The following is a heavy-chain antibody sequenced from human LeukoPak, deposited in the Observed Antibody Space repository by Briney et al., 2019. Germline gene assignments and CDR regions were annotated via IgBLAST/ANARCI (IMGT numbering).Heavy chain of an antibody. D-gene: IGHD3-10*01. CDR2: IYYSGST. CDR1: GGSFSGYY. V-gene: IGHV4-59*01. Sequence: PSETLSLTCAVYGGSFSGYYWSWIRQPPGKGLEWIGYIYYSGSTNYNPSLKSRVTISVDTSKNQFSLKLSSVTAADTAVYYCAREGGSGSYQDWGQGTLVTVSS. CDR3: AREGGSGSYQD. J-gene: IGHJ4*02.